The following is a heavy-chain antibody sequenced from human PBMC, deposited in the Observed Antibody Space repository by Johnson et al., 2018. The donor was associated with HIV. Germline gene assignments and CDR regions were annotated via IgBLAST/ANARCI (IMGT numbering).Heavy chain of an antibody. V-gene: IGHV3-30*02. Sequence: QVQLVESGGGVVQPGGSLRLSCAASGFNFSNYGIHWVRQAPGKGLEWVAFIRYDGSNKYYADSVKGRFTISRDNSKNTLYLQMNSLKTEDTAVYYCTTDGYSSGWGDAFDIWGQGTMVTVSS. J-gene: IGHJ3*02. CDR1: GFNFSNYG. CDR2: IRYDGSNK. D-gene: IGHD6-19*01. CDR3: TTDGYSSGWGDAFDI.